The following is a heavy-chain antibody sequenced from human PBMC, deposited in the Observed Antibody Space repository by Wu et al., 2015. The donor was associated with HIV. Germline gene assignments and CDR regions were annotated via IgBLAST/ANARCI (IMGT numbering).Heavy chain of an antibody. CDR2: INPSGGST. J-gene: IGHJ6*02. CDR3: AREYESPHEENYGMDV. D-gene: IGHD3-3*01. Sequence: QVQLVQSGAEVKKPGASVKVSCKASGYTFTSYYMHWVRQAPGQGLEWMGIINPSGGSTSYAQKFQGRVTMTRDTSTSTVYMELSSLRSEDTAVYYCAREYESPHEENYGMDVWGQGTTVTVSS. CDR1: GYTFTSYY. V-gene: IGHV1-46*01.